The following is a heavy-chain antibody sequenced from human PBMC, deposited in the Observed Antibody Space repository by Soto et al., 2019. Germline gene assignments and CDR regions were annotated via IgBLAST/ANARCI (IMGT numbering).Heavy chain of an antibody. CDR1: GFTFSSYA. V-gene: IGHV3-23*01. CDR3: AKVHCSADSCYSGFDY. CDR2: ISGSGGST. D-gene: IGHD2-15*01. Sequence: GGSLRLSCAASGFTFSSYAMSWVRQAPGKGLEWVSAISGSGGSTDYADSVKDRFTISRDHSKNTLYLQMNSLRAEDTAVYYCAKVHCSADSCYSGFDYWGQGTLVPVSS. J-gene: IGHJ4*02.